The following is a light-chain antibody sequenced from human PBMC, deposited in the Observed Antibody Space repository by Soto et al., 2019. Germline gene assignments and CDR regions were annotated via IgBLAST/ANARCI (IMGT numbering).Light chain of an antibody. V-gene: IGLV2-14*01. CDR2: DVS. J-gene: IGLJ1*01. CDR3: SSFTTSSTFV. CDR1: SSDVGRFNF. Sequence: QSVLAQPASVSGSPGQSITISCTGTSSDVGRFNFVSWFQQHPGKAPKLLIYDVSNWPSGASDRFSGSKSGSTASLTISGLQAEDEADYYCSSFTTSSTFVFGTGTKVTVL.